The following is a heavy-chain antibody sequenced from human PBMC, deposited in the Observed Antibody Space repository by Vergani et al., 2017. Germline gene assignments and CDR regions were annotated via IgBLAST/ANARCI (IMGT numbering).Heavy chain of an antibody. D-gene: IGHD3-22*01. CDR2: IYYSENK. V-gene: IGHV4-39*01. Sequence: QLHLQESGPGLVKPSETLSLTCTVSGGSITYGAFYWGWIRQSPGKGLEWIGSIYYSENKFYNPSLESRVTLSIDTTKNQVSLKLKSVTAADTAVYYCARCFRDEGMIYGGTVENWFDPWGQGTLVTVSS. CDR1: GGSITYGAFY. CDR3: ARCFRDEGMIYGGTVENWFDP. J-gene: IGHJ5*02.